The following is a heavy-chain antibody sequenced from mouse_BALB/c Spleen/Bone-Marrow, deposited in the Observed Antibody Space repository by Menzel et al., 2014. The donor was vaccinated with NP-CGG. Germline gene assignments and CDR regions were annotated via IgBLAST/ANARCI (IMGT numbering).Heavy chain of an antibody. V-gene: IGHV5-9-3*01. Sequence: EVKLMESGGGLVKPGGSLKLSCAASGFTFSSYAMSWVRQTPEKRPEWVATISSGGSYTYYPDSVKGRFTISRDNAKNTLYLQMSSLRSEDTAMYYCARRDGYLDYWGQGTTLTVSS. CDR1: GFTFSSYA. D-gene: IGHD2-3*01. CDR3: ARRDGYLDY. CDR2: ISSGGSYT. J-gene: IGHJ2*01.